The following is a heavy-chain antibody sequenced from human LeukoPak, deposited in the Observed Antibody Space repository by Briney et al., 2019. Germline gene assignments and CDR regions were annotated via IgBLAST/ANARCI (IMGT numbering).Heavy chain of an antibody. CDR3: ARSKLASGRKFDY. J-gene: IGHJ4*02. V-gene: IGHV3-30*04. D-gene: IGHD1-14*01. CDR1: GFTFSNYA. Sequence: GGSLRLSCVASGFTFSNYAMNWVRQAPGKGLEWVAVISFDGNKEYYADSVQGRFNISRDNSRNTLYLQMNFLRGEDTAMFYCARSKLASGRKFDYWGQGALVTVSS. CDR2: ISFDGNKE.